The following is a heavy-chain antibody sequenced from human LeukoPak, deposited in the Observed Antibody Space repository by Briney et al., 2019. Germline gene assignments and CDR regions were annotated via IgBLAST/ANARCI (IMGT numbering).Heavy chain of an antibody. D-gene: IGHD3-16*01. CDR3: AGGITRSDN. V-gene: IGHV3-33*01. CDR2: TWYDGSNK. Sequence: GRSLRLSCAASGFTFSSYGMHWLRQAPGNGLECVAVTWYDGSNKYYADSVKGRFTISRDNSQNTLYLQMNSLRVEETAVYYCAGGITRSDNRGQGNLVTVSS. J-gene: IGHJ4*02. CDR1: GFTFSSYG.